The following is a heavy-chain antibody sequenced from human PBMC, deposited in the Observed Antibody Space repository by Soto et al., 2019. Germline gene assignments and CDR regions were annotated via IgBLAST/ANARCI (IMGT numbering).Heavy chain of an antibody. J-gene: IGHJ4*02. CDR2: TYYSAGT. CDR3: ARHASRGYSSSWYFED. Sequence: SETLSLTCNVSGGSVSSSSYYWGWIRQAPGKGLEWIVSTYYSAGTYYNPSLKSRITTSMDASKNQFSLTVTSVTAADTAIYYCARHASRGYSSSWYFEDWGQGTPVTVSS. D-gene: IGHD6-13*01. V-gene: IGHV4-39*01. CDR1: GGSVSSSSYY.